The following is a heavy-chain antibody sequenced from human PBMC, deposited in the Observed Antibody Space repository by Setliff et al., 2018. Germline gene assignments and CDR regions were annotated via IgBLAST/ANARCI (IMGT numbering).Heavy chain of an antibody. V-gene: IGHV4-34*01. J-gene: IGHJ5*02. Sequence: SETLSLTCALSGGSFRNYFWSWIRQPPGKGQEWIGEINHSGSTNYHPSLTSRVTISVDTSTNQISLNLTSVTAADTAMYYCARERTIFGILVISGWFDPWGQETVVAVSS. D-gene: IGHD3-3*01. CDR2: INHSGST. CDR1: GGSFRNYF. CDR3: ARERTIFGILVISGWFDP.